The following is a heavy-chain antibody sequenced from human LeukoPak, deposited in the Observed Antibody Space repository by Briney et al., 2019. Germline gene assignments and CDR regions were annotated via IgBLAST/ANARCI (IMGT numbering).Heavy chain of an antibody. Sequence: ASVKVSCKASGYTFTSYYMHWVRQAPGQGLEWMGIINPSGGSTSYAQKLQGRVTMTTDTSTSTAYMELRSLRSDDTAVYYCAREGPNYYDSSGYLDYWGQGTLVTVSS. CDR2: INPSGGST. CDR1: GYTFTSYY. V-gene: IGHV1-46*01. J-gene: IGHJ4*02. D-gene: IGHD3-22*01. CDR3: AREGPNYYDSSGYLDY.